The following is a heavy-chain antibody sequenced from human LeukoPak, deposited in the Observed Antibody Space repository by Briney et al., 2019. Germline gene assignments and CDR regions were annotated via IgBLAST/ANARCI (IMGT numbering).Heavy chain of an antibody. D-gene: IGHD3-3*01. CDR1: GGSFSGYY. V-gene: IGHV4-34*01. CDR3: ARGRRGGPITIFAPLKI. CDR2: INHSGST. J-gene: IGHJ4*02. Sequence: SETLSLTYAVYGGSFSGYYWSWIRQPPGKGLEWIGEINHSGSTNYNPSLKSRVTISVDTSKNQFSLKLSSVTAADTAVYYCARGRRGGPITIFAPLKIWGQGTLVTVSS.